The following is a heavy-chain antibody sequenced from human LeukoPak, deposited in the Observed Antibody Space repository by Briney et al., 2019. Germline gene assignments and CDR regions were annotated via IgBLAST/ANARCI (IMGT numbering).Heavy chain of an antibody. V-gene: IGHV4-30-2*05. D-gene: IGHD5-12*01. CDR2: IYHSGST. J-gene: IGHJ4*02. CDR1: GGSISSGGYS. CDR3: ARGEYSGYASASFDY. Sequence: PSQTLSLTCAVSGGSISSGGYSWSWIRQPPGKGLEWIGYIYHSGSTYYNPSLKSRVTISVDTSKNQFSLKLSSVTAADTAVYYCARGEYSGYASASFDYWGQGTLVTVSS.